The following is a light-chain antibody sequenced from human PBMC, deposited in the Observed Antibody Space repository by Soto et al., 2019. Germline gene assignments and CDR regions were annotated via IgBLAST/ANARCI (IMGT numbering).Light chain of an antibody. V-gene: IGKV3-20*01. CDR1: QSVSSSY. J-gene: IGKJ2*01. Sequence: DIVWTQSPGTMSLSPGERATLSCRASQSVSSSYLAWYQQQPGQAPRLLIDGASSRATGIPDRFSGSGSGTDFTLTISRLEPEDFAVYYSQQYGTSPPDTVGQGTKLEIK. CDR2: GAS. CDR3: QQYGTSPPDT.